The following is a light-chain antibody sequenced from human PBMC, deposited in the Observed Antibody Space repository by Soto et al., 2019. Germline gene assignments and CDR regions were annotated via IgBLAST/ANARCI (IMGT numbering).Light chain of an antibody. V-gene: IGKV2-28*01. CDR3: MQARQTPYT. CDR2: LGS. CDR1: QSLVHRDGNNY. J-gene: IGKJ2*01. Sequence: EIVMTQSPLSLPVTPGEPASFSCRSSQSLVHRDGNNYLDWYVQRPGQSPQLLIYLGSNRASGVPDRVSGSGSGTDFTLVISRVEAEDVGVYFCMQARQTPYTFGQGTKLEIK.